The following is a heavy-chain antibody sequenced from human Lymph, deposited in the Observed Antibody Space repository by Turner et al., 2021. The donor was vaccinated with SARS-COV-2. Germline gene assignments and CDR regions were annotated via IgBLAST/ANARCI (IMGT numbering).Heavy chain of an antibody. V-gene: IGHV3-53*04. CDR2: IYSGGTT. Sequence: EVQLVESGGGLVQPGGSLSLSCAASGLTVSSNYMSWVRQAQGKGLEGVSVIYSGGTTYDADSVKGRFTISRHNSKNTLYLKMNSLRAEDTAVYYCARDLDTAGGMDVWGQGTTVTVSS. D-gene: IGHD5-18*01. CDR1: GLTVSSNY. CDR3: ARDLDTAGGMDV. J-gene: IGHJ6*02.